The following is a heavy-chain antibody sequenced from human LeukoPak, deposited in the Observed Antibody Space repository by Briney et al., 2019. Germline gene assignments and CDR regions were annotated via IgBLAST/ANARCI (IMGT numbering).Heavy chain of an antibody. J-gene: IGHJ5*02. D-gene: IGHD3-16*01. CDR2: IIPIFGTA. V-gene: IGHV1-69*13. CDR1: GGTFSSYA. Sequence: SAKVSCKASGGTFSSYAISWVRQAPGQGLEWMGGIIPIFGTANYAQKFQGRVTITADESTSTAYMELSSLRSEDTAVYYCARDPDITFGENHHLGGFDPWGQGTLVTVSS. CDR3: ARDPDITFGENHHLGGFDP.